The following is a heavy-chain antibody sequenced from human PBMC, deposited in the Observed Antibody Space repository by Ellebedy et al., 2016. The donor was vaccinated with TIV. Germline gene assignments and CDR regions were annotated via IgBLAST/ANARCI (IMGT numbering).Heavy chain of an antibody. Sequence: ASVKVSXXASGYTFTSYGISWVRQAPGQGLEWMGWISAYNGNTNYAQKLQGRVTMTTDTSTSTAYMEPRSLRSDDTAVYYCARIASTDLDYYYGMDVWGQGTTVTVSS. J-gene: IGHJ6*02. CDR3: ARIASTDLDYYYGMDV. V-gene: IGHV1-18*04. CDR1: GYTFTSYG. D-gene: IGHD4-11*01. CDR2: ISAYNGNT.